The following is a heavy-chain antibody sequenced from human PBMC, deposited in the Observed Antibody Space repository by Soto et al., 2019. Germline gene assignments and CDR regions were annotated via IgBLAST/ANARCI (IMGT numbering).Heavy chain of an antibody. J-gene: IGHJ6*02. CDR2: INSDGSST. Sequence: GGSLRLSCAASGFTFSSYWMHWVRPAPGKGLVWVSRINSDGSSTSYADSVKGRFTISRDNAKNTLYLQMNSLRAEDTAVYYCARERRGSYYYYYGMDVWGQGTTVTVSS. CDR3: ARERRGSYYYYYGMDV. CDR1: GFTFSSYW. V-gene: IGHV3-74*01. D-gene: IGHD1-26*01.